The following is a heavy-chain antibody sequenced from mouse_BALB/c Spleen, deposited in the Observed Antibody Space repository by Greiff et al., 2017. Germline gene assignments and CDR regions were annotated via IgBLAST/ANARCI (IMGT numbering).Heavy chain of an antibody. CDR2: IRSKSNNYAT. J-gene: IGHJ1*01. CDR3: VRGYFDV. V-gene: IGHV10S3*01. Sequence: GGGLVQPKGSLKLSCAASGFTFNTNAMNWVRQAPGKGLEWVARIRSKSNNYATYYADSVKDRFTISRDDSQSMLYLQMNNLKTEDTAMYYCVRGYFDVWGAGTTVTVSS. CDR1: GFTFNTNA.